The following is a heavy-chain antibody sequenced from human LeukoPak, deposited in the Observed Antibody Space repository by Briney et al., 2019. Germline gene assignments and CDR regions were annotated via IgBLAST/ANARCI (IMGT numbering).Heavy chain of an antibody. V-gene: IGHV1-69*05. CDR1: GGTFSSYA. CDR2: IIPIFATA. Sequence: GASVKVSCKASGGTFSSYAISWVRQAPGQGLEWMGGIIPIFATANYAQKFQGRVTITTDESTSTAYMELSSLRSEDTAVYYCARSGRSAAAGPSQPYNWFDPWGQGTLVTVSS. CDR3: ARSGRSAAAGPSQPYNWFDP. D-gene: IGHD6-13*01. J-gene: IGHJ5*02.